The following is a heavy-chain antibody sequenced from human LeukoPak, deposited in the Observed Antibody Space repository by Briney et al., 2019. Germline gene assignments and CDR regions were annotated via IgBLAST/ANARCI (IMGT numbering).Heavy chain of an antibody. V-gene: IGHV3-33*01. J-gene: IGHJ3*02. CDR3: ARDRGSYGNDAFDI. D-gene: IGHD1-26*01. CDR2: IWYDGSNK. Sequence: PGGSLRLSCAASGFTFSSYGMHWVRQAPGKGLEWVAVIWYDGSNKYYADSVKGRFTISRDNSENTLYLQMNSLRAEDTAVYYCARDRGSYGNDAFDIWGQGTMVTVSS. CDR1: GFTFSSYG.